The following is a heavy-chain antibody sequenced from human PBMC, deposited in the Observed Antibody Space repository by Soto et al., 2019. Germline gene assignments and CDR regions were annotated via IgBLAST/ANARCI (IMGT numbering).Heavy chain of an antibody. D-gene: IGHD3-3*01. V-gene: IGHV4-30-4*02. J-gene: IGHJ3*02. CDR3: AKCVTYYDFWSGYYSMSDAFDI. CDR2: IYYSGST. Sequence: NPSETLSLTCTVSGGSISSGDYYWSWIRQPPGKGLEWIGYIYYSGSTYYNPSLKGRVTISVDTSKNQFSLKLSSVTAADTAVYYCAKCVTYYDFWSGYYSMSDAFDIWGKGTMVTVSS. CDR1: GGSISSGDYY.